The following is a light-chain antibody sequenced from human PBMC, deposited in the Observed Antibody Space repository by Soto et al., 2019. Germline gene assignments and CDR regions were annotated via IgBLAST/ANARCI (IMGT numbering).Light chain of an antibody. CDR3: QQYRDWPLT. CDR2: DAS. V-gene: IGKV3-15*01. Sequence: EIVMTQSPATLSVSPGERATLSCRASQSVRSNYLAWYQQKPGQAPRLLIYDASTRATGIPARFSGSGSGTDFTLTISSLQSEDLAVYFCQQYRDWPLTFGPGTKVDI. CDR1: QSVRSN. J-gene: IGKJ3*01.